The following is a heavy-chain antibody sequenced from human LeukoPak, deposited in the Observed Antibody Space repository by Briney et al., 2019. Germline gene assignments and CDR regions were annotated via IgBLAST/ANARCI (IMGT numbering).Heavy chain of an antibody. D-gene: IGHD1-26*01. J-gene: IGHJ4*02. CDR2: ISSSSSYI. CDR1: GFTFSSYS. Sequence: PGGSLRLSCAASGFTFSSYSMNWVRQAPGKGLEWVSSISSSSSYIYYADSVKGRFTISRDNAKNSLYLQMNSLRAEDTAVYYCARGPIVGATTAYWGQGTLVTVSS. CDR3: ARGPIVGATTAY. V-gene: IGHV3-21*01.